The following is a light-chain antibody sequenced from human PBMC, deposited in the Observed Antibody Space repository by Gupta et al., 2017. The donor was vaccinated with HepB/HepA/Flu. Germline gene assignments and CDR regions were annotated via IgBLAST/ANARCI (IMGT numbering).Light chain of an antibody. Sequence: DIQLTQSPSSLSASVGDRVTITCRASQSIREYLNWYQQKPGQAPKLLIYSASSVQSGVPSRFSGGGGGKNXHITISXRQQEDFAAYYYKQSYRAPPLTFGXGTKVEIK. CDR1: QSIREY. J-gene: IGKJ3*01. CDR3: KQSYRAPPLT. V-gene: IGKV1-39*01. CDR2: SAS.